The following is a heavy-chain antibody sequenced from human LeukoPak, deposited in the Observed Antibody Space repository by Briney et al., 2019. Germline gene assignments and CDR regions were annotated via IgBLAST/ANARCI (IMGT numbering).Heavy chain of an antibody. J-gene: IGHJ5*02. Sequence: ASVKVSCKASGGTFSSYAISWVRQAPGQGLEWMGRIIPILGIANYAQKFQGRVTITADKSTSTAYMELSSLRSEDTAVYYCARVDTAMVKSWFDPWGQGTLVTVSS. D-gene: IGHD5-18*01. CDR1: GGTFSSYA. V-gene: IGHV1-69*04. CDR3: ARVDTAMVKSWFDP. CDR2: IIPILGIA.